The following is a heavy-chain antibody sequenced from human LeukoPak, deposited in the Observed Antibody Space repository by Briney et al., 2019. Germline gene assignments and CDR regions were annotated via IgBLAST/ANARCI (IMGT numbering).Heavy chain of an antibody. CDR2: IYHSGST. J-gene: IGHJ4*02. CDR3: ASFLRDSSHVPGVGY. V-gene: IGHV4-30-2*01. D-gene: IGHD6-13*01. CDR1: GGSISSGGYY. Sequence: PSETLSLTCTVSGGSISSGGYYWSWIRQPPGKGLEWIGYIYHSGSTYYNPSLKSRVTISVDRSKNQFSLKLSSVTAADTAVYYCASFLRDSSHVPGVGYWGQGTLVTVSS.